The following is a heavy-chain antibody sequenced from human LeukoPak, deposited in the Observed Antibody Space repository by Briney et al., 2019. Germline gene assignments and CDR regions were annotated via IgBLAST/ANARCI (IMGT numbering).Heavy chain of an antibody. D-gene: IGHD3-10*01. CDR3: ARGRSIGGLDY. Sequence: SETLSLTCAVYGGSFSGYYWSWIRQPPGKGLEWIGEINHSGSTNYNPSLKSRVTISVDTSKNQFSLKLSSVTAADTAVYYCARGRSIGGLDYWGRGTLVTVSS. J-gene: IGHJ4*02. CDR1: GGSFSGYY. V-gene: IGHV4-34*01. CDR2: INHSGST.